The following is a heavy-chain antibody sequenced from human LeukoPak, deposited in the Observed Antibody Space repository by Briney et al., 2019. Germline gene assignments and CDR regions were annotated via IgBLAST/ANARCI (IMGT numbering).Heavy chain of an antibody. Sequence: SQTLSLTCTVSGGSISSGDYYWSWIRQPPGKGLEWIGYIYYSGSTYYNPSLKSRVTISVDTSKNQFSLKLSSVTAADTAVYYCAGDQGGYDSSRYLGYWGQGTLVTVSS. D-gene: IGHD3-22*01. CDR3: AGDQGGYDSSRYLGY. CDR2: IYYSGST. J-gene: IGHJ4*02. V-gene: IGHV4-30-4*08. CDR1: GGSISSGDYY.